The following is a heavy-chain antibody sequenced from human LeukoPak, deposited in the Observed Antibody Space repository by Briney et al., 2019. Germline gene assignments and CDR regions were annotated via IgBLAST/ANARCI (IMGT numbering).Heavy chain of an antibody. Sequence: GGSLRLSCTASGFSLSRYWMSWVRQAPGKGLEWVANIRQGGDEKHYVDSVKGRLTISRDNAKNSVYLQMTSLRAEDTAVYFCAREGVTSPGLDYWGQGALVTVSS. V-gene: IGHV3-7*01. CDR2: IRQGGDEK. J-gene: IGHJ4*02. CDR1: GFSLSRYW. CDR3: AREGVTSPGLDY.